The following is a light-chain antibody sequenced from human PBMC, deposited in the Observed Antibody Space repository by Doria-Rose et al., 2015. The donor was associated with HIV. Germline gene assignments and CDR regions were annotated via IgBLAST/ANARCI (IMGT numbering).Light chain of an antibody. J-gene: IGKJ2*01. CDR3: MQALQTPYT. CDR1: QSLLHTIGYNY. V-gene: IGKV2-28*01. Sequence: LPVTPGQPASISCRPSQSLLHTIGYNYLDWYLQKPGQSPQLLIYLGSNRASGVPDRFSGSGSGTDFTLKISRVEAEDVGVYYCMQALQTPYTFGQGTKLEIK. CDR2: LGS.